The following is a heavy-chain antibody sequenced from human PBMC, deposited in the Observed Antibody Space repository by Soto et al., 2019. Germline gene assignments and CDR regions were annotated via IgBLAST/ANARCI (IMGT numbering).Heavy chain of an antibody. D-gene: IGHD2-15*01. CDR2: ISYDGSNK. Sequence: GGSLRLSCAASGFTFSSYAMHSVRQAPGKGLEWVAVISYDGSNKYYADSVKGRFTISRDNSKNTLYLQMNSLRAEDTAVYYCARDLEPHIVVVVAVYYYYGMDVWGQGTTVTVSS. CDR1: GFTFSSYA. CDR3: ARDLEPHIVVVVAVYYYYGMDV. V-gene: IGHV3-30-3*01. J-gene: IGHJ6*02.